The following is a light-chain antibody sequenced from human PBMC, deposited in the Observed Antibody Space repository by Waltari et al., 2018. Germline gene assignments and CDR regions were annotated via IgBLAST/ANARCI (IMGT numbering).Light chain of an antibody. Sequence: QSALTQPASVSGSPGQSITISCTGTSSDVGRYVLVSWYQQHPGKAPKLKIYEVNNRPSGVSDRFSGSKSGSTAFLTISGLQAEDEAHYYCCSYAGSSVFKVLFGGGTKLTVL. CDR3: CSYAGSSVFKVL. CDR1: SSDVGRYVL. CDR2: EVN. J-gene: IGLJ2*01. V-gene: IGLV2-23*02.